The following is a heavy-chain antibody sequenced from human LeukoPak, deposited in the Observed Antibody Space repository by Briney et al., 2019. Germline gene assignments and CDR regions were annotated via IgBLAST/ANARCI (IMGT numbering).Heavy chain of an antibody. J-gene: IGHJ4*02. CDR3: ARDGIGSYFGVDY. CDR1: GGSISNYY. V-gene: IGHV4-4*07. D-gene: IGHD1-26*01. Sequence: SETLSVTCTVSGGSISNYYWSWIRQPAGKGLEWIGRIHASGSINYSPSLKSRVTISVDNSKNQFSLKLSSVTAADTALYYCARDGIGSYFGVDYWGQGTLVTVSS. CDR2: IHASGSI.